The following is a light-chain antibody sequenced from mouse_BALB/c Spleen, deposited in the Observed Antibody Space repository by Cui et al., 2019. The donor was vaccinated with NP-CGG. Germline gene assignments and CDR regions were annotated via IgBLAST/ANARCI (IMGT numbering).Light chain of an antibody. CDR1: TGAVTTSNY. J-gene: IGLJ1*01. CDR3: ALWYSNHWV. V-gene: IGLV1*01. CDR2: GTN. Sequence: QAVLTQEPALTRSPGETVTLTCRSSTGAVTTSNYANWVQEKPDHVFTGLIGGTNNRAPGVPARFSGSLIGDKAALTITGAQTEDETIYFCALWYSNHWVFGGGTKLTVL.